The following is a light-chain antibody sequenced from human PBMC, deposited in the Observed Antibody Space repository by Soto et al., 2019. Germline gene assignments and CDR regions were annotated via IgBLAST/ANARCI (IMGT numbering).Light chain of an antibody. Sequence: EIVMTQSPATLSVSPGERATLSCRASQSISSNLAWYQQKPDQAPRLLIYGASTRATGIPATFSGSGSGTEFPLTISSLQTEDFAVYYCQQYNNWPFTFGPGTKVDIK. V-gene: IGKV3-15*01. J-gene: IGKJ3*01. CDR2: GAS. CDR1: QSISSN. CDR3: QQYNNWPFT.